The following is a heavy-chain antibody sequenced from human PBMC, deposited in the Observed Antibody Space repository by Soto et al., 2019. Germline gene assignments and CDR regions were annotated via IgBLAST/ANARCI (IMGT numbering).Heavy chain of an antibody. V-gene: IGHV1-46*01. J-gene: IGHJ6*02. CDR3: AVGGNYLSMDV. CDR1: GYTFTSYY. Sequence: QVQLVQSGAEVQKPGASVKVSFKASGYTFTSYYMHWVRLAPGQGLEWMGIINPDGGGTSYAQHFQGRVIMTMDTSTSTVSMERSSLRSEVTAVYYCAVGGNYLSMDVWGQCTTVTVSS. CDR2: INPDGGGT. D-gene: IGHD4-4*01.